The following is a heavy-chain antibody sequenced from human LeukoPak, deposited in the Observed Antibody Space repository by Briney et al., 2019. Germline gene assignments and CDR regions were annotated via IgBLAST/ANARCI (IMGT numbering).Heavy chain of an antibody. CDR2: ISGSGGST. CDR1: GFTFSNYD. CDR3: RDPFDY. Sequence: GGSLRLSCAASGFTFSNYDMNWVRQAPGKGLEWVSAISGSGGSTYYGDSVKGRFTISRDNSKNTLYLQMNSLRAEDTAVYYCRDPFDYWGQGTLVTVSS. J-gene: IGHJ4*02. V-gene: IGHV3-23*01.